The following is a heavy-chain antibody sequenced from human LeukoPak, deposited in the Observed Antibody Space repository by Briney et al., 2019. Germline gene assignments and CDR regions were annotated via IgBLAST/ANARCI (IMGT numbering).Heavy chain of an antibody. D-gene: IGHD1-26*01. CDR2: ISSSSSTI. V-gene: IGHV3-48*01. CDR3: AKDPRVGDSGSYSVGFDY. CDR1: GVTFSSYA. J-gene: IGHJ4*02. Sequence: GGSLRLSCAASGVTFSSYAMNWVRQAPGKGLEWVSYISSSSSTIYYADSVKGRFTISRDNSKNTLYLQMNSLRAEDTAVYYCAKDPRVGDSGSYSVGFDYWGQGTLVTVSS.